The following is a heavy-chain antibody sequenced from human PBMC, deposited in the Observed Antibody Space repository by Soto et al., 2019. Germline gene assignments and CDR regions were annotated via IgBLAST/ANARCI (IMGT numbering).Heavy chain of an antibody. D-gene: IGHD2-21*01. V-gene: IGHV2-5*01. J-gene: IGHJ3*02. CDR1: GFSLSTSGVG. CDR3: AHDSYYARCYCPYDGFDI. Sequence: SGPTLVNPTQTLTLTCTFSGFSLSTSGVGVGWIRQPPGKALEWLALIYWNDDKRYSPSLKSRLTITKETPRNQVVLTMTNMDPVETATYYGAHDSYYARCYCPYDGFDIWGQGTMVTVSS. CDR2: IYWNDDK.